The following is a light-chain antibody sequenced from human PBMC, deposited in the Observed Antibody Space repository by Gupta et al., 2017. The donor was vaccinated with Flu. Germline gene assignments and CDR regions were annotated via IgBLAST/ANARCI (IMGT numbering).Light chain of an antibody. CDR3: QQDGSSPST. CDR1: QSVSSSY. J-gene: IGKJ1*01. V-gene: IGKV3-20*01. CDR2: DAS. Sequence: GTLSLSPGERATLSCRASQSVSSSYLAWYQQKPGQAPSLLIYDASSRATGIPGRFSGSGSGTDFTLTISRLEPEDFAVYYCQQDGSSPSTFGQGTMVEIK.